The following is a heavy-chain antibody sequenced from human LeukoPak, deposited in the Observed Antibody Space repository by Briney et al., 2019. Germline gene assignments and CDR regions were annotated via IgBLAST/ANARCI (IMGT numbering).Heavy chain of an antibody. CDR1: GFTFSSHA. CDR3: ARDRYDILTGYPKAYGMDV. CDR2: ISYDGSNK. J-gene: IGHJ6*02. V-gene: IGHV3-30-3*01. D-gene: IGHD3-9*01. Sequence: GGSLRLSCAASGFTFSSHAMHWVRQAPRKGLEWVAVISYDGSNKNYADSVKGRFTISRDNSKNTLYLQMNSLRAEDTAVYYCARDRYDILTGYPKAYGMDVWGQGTTVTVSS.